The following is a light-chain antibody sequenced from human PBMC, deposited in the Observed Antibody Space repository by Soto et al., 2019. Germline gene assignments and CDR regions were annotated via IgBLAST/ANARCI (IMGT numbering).Light chain of an antibody. CDR1: SSDVGGYNY. Sequence: QSVLTQPASVSGSPGQSITISCTGTSSDVGGYNYVSWYQQHQGKAPKLMIYDVRNRPSGVSNRFSGSKSVNTASLTISGLQAEDEADSYCSSYTTVSPYVFGTGTKVTV. CDR2: DVR. J-gene: IGLJ1*01. CDR3: SSYTTVSPYV. V-gene: IGLV2-14*01.